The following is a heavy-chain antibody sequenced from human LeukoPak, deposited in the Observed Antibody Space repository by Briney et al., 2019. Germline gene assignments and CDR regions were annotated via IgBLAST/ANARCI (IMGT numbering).Heavy chain of an antibody. CDR3: ARDVGAAAVP. Sequence: GGSLRLSCAASGFTFSSYAMSWVRQAPGKGLEWVAVISYDGTNKYYADSVKGRFTISRDNSKNTLYLQMNSLRAEDTAVYYCARDVGAAAVPWGQGTLVTVSS. D-gene: IGHD6-13*01. V-gene: IGHV3-30*01. J-gene: IGHJ5*02. CDR2: ISYDGTNK. CDR1: GFTFSSYA.